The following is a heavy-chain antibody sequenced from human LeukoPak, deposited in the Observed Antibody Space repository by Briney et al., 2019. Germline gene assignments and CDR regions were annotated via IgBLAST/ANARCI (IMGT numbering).Heavy chain of an antibody. CDR2: ISLTTTTV. V-gene: IGHV3-48*01. CDR1: GFTFSSSYS. J-gene: IGHJ4*02. D-gene: IGHD2-21*02. Sequence: PGGSLRLSCAAPGFTFSSSYSMNWVRQAPGKGLEWVAHISLTTTTVSYADSVKGRFTMSRDNAKNSLFLQMNSLRAEDTAVYYCARDGDWAFDYWGQGTLVNVSS. CDR3: ARDGDWAFDY.